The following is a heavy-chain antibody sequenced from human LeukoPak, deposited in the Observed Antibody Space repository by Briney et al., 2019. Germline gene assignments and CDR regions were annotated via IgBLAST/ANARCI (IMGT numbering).Heavy chain of an antibody. J-gene: IGHJ3*02. V-gene: IGHV3-21*01. D-gene: IGHD3-22*01. CDR3: ARDVPHRGAIVVNAFDI. CDR1: GFAFSDDS. Sequence: PGGSLRLSCVASGFAFSDDSMNWVRQPPGKGLEWVSSISSTSKYIYYADSLKGRFTISRDNAKNSLYLQMNSLRAEDTAVYYCARDVPHRGAIVVNAFDIWGQGTMVTVSS. CDR2: ISSTSKYI.